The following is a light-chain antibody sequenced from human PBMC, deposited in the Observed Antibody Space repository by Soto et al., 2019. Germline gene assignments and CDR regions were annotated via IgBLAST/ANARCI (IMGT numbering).Light chain of an antibody. CDR1: QSRVYSNGNIF. CDR3: MQDLQTPYT. CDR2: LGF. J-gene: IGKJ5*01. Sequence: RTQSPLSMLTALGQPTSFSCRSSQSRVYSNGNIFLDWYLQKPGRSPQVXXYLGFNRASGVPDRVSGSGAGTDFTLKISRVEDEDFAVYYCMQDLQTPYTFGQGTRLEIK. V-gene: IGKV2-28*01.